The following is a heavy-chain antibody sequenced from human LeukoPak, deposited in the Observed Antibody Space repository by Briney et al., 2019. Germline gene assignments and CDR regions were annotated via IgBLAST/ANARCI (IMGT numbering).Heavy chain of an antibody. CDR1: GFTFNFFA. V-gene: IGHV3-23*01. CDR3: AKARIATSGRDAFDV. CDR2: ISGGGGKT. Sequence: GGSLRLSWAASGFTFNFFAISWVRQAPGKGPEWVAVISGGGGKTDYADSVKGRFTISRDKSQNTVYLHMSSLRAEDTAIYYCAKARIATSGRDAFDVWGHGTTVIVSS. J-gene: IGHJ3*01. D-gene: IGHD6-13*01.